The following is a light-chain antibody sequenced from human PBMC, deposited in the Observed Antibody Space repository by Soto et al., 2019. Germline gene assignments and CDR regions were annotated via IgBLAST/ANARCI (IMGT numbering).Light chain of an antibody. CDR1: SSDVGGYNF. V-gene: IGLV2-14*03. CDR3: SSYTSSNTVL. CDR2: DVS. Sequence: QSALTQPASVSGSPGQSITISCTGTSSDVGGYNFVSWYQHHPGKAPKLMIFDVSDRPSGVSNRFSGSKSGTTASLTISGIQAEDEADYYCSSYTSSNTVLFGGGTKLTVL. J-gene: IGLJ2*01.